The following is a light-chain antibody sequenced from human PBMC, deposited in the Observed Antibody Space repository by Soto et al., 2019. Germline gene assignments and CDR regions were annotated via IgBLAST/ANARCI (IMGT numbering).Light chain of an antibody. V-gene: IGKV1-5*01. CDR2: DAS. CDR3: QYYNIPFT. J-gene: IGKJ3*01. Sequence: DIQMTQSPSTLSSSVGDRVTITCRASQSIGSWLAWYQQKSGKAPKLLIYDASSVESGVPSRFSGSRSGTEFTLTISSLQPDDFATYYCQYYNIPFTFGPGTKVDIK. CDR1: QSIGSW.